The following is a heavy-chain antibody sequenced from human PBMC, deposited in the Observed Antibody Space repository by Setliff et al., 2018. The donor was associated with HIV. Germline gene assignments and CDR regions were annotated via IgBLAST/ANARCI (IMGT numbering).Heavy chain of an antibody. CDR2: ISSDSRYI. J-gene: IGHJ5*02. CDR1: GFSFSNAW. D-gene: IGHD1-20*01. V-gene: IGHV3-21*01. CDR3: ARDLRYPGVS. Sequence: GESLKISCAASGFSFSNAWMHWVRQAPGKGLEWVSSISSDSRYIYYADSLKGRFTVSRDNAKNSLYLQMNSLRAEDTAVYYCARDLRYPGVSWGQGTLVTVSS.